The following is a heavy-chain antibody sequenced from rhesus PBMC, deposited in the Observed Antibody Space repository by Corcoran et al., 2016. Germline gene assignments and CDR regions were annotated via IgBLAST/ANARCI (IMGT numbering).Heavy chain of an antibody. J-gene: IGHJ6*01. CDR3: ARYYNGGRYGLDS. V-gene: IGHV4-80*01. D-gene: IGHD3-28*01. CDR2: INGNRGNN. Sequence: QVQLQESGPGLVKPSETLSLTCAVSGASISSYWWSLIRQPPGQGLEWIGEINGNRGNNYSNHSLKSRVTMSKDASKSQFSLKLSSVTAADTAVYYCARYYNGGRYGLDSWGQGVVVTVSS. CDR1: GASISSYW.